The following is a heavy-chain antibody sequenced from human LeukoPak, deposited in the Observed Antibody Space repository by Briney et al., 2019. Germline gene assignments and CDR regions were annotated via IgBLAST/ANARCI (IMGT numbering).Heavy chain of an antibody. CDR2: IYPGDSDT. J-gene: IGHJ4*02. CDR1: GYSFSTYW. CDR3: ARLNDYDSSGYYYVADY. Sequence: GQSLKISCKGSGYSFSTYWIGWVRQMPGKGLEWMGIIYPGDSDTRYSPSFQGQVTISADKSISAAYLQWSSLKASDTAMYYCARLNDYDSSGYYYVADYWGQGTLVPVSS. V-gene: IGHV5-51*01. D-gene: IGHD3-22*01.